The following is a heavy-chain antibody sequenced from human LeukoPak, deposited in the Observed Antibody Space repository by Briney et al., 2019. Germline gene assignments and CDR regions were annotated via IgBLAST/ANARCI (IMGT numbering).Heavy chain of an antibody. V-gene: IGHV3-21*01. J-gene: IGHJ4*02. D-gene: IGHD2-2*01. CDR3: ARGLGYCSSTSCYGPGGY. CDR2: ISSSSSYI. CDR1: GFTFSSYS. Sequence: GGSLRLSCAASGFTFSSYSMNWVRQAPGKGLEWVSSISSSSSYIYYADSVKGRFTISRDNAKNSLYLQMNSLRAEDTAVYYCARGLGYCSSTSCYGPGGYWGQGTLVTVSS.